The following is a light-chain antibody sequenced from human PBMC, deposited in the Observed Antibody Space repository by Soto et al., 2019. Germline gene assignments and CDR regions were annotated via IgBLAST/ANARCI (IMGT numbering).Light chain of an antibody. Sequence: QSALTQPPSASGSPGQSVTTSCTGTSSDVGGYNYVSWYQQHPGKAPKFLIFEVSRRPSGVPDRFSGSKSGNTACLAVSRLQADDEADYYCSSYAGSNNPVIFGGGAKLTVL. V-gene: IGLV2-8*01. J-gene: IGLJ2*01. CDR3: SSYAGSNNPVI. CDR2: EVS. CDR1: SSDVGGYNY.